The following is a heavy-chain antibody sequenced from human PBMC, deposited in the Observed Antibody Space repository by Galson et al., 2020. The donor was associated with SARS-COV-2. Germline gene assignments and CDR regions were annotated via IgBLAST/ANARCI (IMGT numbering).Heavy chain of an antibody. V-gene: IGHV3-7*04. CDR3: ARCLHDYIWGSYRYTWFDY. D-gene: IGHD3-16*02. Sequence: GGSLRLSCAASGFTFSSYWMSWVRQAPGKGLEWVVNIKQDGSEKYYVDSVKGRFTISRDNAKNSLYLQMNSLRAEDTAVYYCARCLHDYIWGSYRYTWFDYWGQGTLVTVSS. J-gene: IGHJ4*02. CDR2: IKQDGSEK. CDR1: GFTFSSYW.